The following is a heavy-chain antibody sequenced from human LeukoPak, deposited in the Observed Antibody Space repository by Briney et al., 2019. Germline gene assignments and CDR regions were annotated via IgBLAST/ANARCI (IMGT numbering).Heavy chain of an antibody. CDR1: GGTFSSYA. CDR2: IIPIFGTA. CDR3: ARSSLECSSTSCYLYYFDY. D-gene: IGHD2-2*01. Sequence: SVKVSCKASGGTFSSYAISWVRQAPGQGLEWMGGIIPIFGTANYAQKFQGRVTITTDESTSTAYMELSSLRSEDTAVYYCARSSLECSSTSCYLYYFDYWGQGTLVTVSS. J-gene: IGHJ4*02. V-gene: IGHV1-69*05.